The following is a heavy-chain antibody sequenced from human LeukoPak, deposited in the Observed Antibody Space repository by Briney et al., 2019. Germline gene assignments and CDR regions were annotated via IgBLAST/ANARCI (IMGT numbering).Heavy chain of an antibody. CDR3: ARVNLGTYYFDY. J-gene: IGHJ4*02. V-gene: IGHV3-11*04. Sequence: GGSLRLSCAASGFTFSDYYMRWIRQAPGKGLEWVSYISSSGNIIYYADSVKGRFTISRDNAKNSLYLQMNSLRAEDTAVYYCARVNLGTYYFDYWGQGTLVTVSS. CDR1: GFTFSDYY. CDR2: ISSSGNII. D-gene: IGHD3-16*01.